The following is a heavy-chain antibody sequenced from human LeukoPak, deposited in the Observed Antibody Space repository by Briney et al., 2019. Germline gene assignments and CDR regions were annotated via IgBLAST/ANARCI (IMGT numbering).Heavy chain of an antibody. Sequence: GGSLRLSCAASGFTFSSYAMHWVRQAPGKGLEWVAVISYDGSNKYYADSVKGRFTISRDNSKNTLYLQMNSLRAEDTAVYYCAKGDCSSGSCYFDYWGQGSQVTVSS. J-gene: IGHJ4*02. V-gene: IGHV3-30*04. CDR3: AKGDCSSGSCYFDY. D-gene: IGHD2-15*01. CDR1: GFTFSSYA. CDR2: ISYDGSNK.